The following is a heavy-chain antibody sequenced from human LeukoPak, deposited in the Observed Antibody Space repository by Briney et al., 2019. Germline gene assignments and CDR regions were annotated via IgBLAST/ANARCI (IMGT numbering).Heavy chain of an antibody. J-gene: IGHJ4*02. D-gene: IGHD3-22*01. CDR1: GGSISNYY. CDR3: ARDPYYYYDSSGYYGGNYFDY. V-gene: IGHV4-59*01. CDR2: IYYSGTT. Sequence: SETLSLTCTVSGGSISNYYWNWIRQPPGKGLELIGYIYYSGTTNYNPSLKSRVSMSVDTSKNQFSLKLSSVTAADTAVYYCARDPYYYYDSSGYYGGNYFDYWGQGTLVTVSS.